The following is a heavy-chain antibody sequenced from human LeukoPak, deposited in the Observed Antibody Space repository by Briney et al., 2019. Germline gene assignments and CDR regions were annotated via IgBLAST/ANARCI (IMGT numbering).Heavy chain of an antibody. J-gene: IGHJ4*02. CDR1: GYTFTGYC. CDR3: ARESSSSGEIDY. CDR2: INPNSGGT. Sequence: ASVKVSCKASGYTFTGYCMHWVRQAPGQGLEWMGLINPNSGGTNYAQKFQGRVTMTRDTSISTAYMELSRLRSDDTAVYYCARESSSSGEIDYWGQGTLVTVSS. V-gene: IGHV1-2*02. D-gene: IGHD6-6*01.